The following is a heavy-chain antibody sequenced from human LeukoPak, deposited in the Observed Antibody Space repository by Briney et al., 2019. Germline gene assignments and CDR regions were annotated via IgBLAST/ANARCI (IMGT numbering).Heavy chain of an antibody. V-gene: IGHV4-34*01. D-gene: IGHD2-2*01. Sequence: SETLSLTCAVYGGSFSGYYWSWIRQPPGKGLEWIGEINHSGSTNYNPSLKSRVTISVDTSKNQFSLKLSSVTAADTAVYYCASTFSSEYCSSTSCPYYYYMDVWGKGTTVTVSS. J-gene: IGHJ6*03. CDR2: INHSGST. CDR3: ASTFSSEYCSSTSCPYYYYMDV. CDR1: GGSFSGYY.